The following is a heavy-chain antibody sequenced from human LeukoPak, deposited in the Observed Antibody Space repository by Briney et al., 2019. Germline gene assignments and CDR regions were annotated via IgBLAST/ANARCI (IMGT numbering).Heavy chain of an antibody. D-gene: IGHD2-15*01. J-gene: IGHJ5*02. CDR2: IKQDGSEK. Sequence: PGGSLRLSCAASGFTFSNAWMSWVRQAPGKGLEWVANIKQDGSEKYYVDSVKGRFTISRDNAKNSLYLQMNSLRAEDTAVYYCARDGGQFDPWGQGTLVTISS. V-gene: IGHV3-7*01. CDR1: GFTFSNAW. CDR3: ARDGGQFDP.